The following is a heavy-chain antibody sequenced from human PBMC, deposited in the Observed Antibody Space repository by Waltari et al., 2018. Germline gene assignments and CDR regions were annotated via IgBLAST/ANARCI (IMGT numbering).Heavy chain of an antibody. CDR2: INHSGST. V-gene: IGHV4-34*01. CDR3: ARVGGRSIPPVGTRKWLVRGVSDY. CDR1: GGSFSGYY. D-gene: IGHD6-19*01. Sequence: QVQLQQWGAGLLKPSETLSLTCAVYGGSFSGYYWSWIRQPPGKGLVWIGEINHSGSTNYNPSLKSRVTISVDTSKNQFSLKLSSVTAADTAVYYCARVGGRSIPPVGTRKWLVRGVSDYWGQGTLVTVSS. J-gene: IGHJ4*02.